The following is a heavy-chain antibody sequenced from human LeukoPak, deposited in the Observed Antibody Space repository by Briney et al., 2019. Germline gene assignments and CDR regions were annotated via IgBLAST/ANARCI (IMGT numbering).Heavy chain of an antibody. V-gene: IGHV1-18*01. J-gene: IGHJ5*02. Sequence: ASVKVSCKASGYTFTSYGITWVRQAPGQGLEWMGRISGFSGNTNYAQQFQGRVTMTTDTSTSTAYMELSSLRSEDTAVYYCARNIMRSSGWYVFNWFDPWGQGTLVTVSS. D-gene: IGHD6-19*01. CDR1: GYTFTSYG. CDR2: ISGFSGNT. CDR3: ARNIMRSSGWYVFNWFDP.